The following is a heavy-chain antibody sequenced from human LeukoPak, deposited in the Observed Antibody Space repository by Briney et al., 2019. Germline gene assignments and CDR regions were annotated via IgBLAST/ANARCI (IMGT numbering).Heavy chain of an antibody. CDR3: AGLGITMIGGV. V-gene: IGHV3-30*03. Sequence: PGGSLRLSCAASGFPFSSYGMHWVRQAPGKGLEWVAAISNDGNNKFYADSVKGRFTISRDNAKNSLYLQMNSLRAEDTAVYYCAGLGITMIGGVWGKGTTVTISS. J-gene: IGHJ6*04. D-gene: IGHD3-10*02. CDR1: GFPFSSYG. CDR2: ISNDGNNK.